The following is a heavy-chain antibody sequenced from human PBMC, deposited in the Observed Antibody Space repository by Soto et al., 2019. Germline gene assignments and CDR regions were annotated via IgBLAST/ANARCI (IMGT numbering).Heavy chain of an antibody. Sequence: GESLKISCKGSGYSFASYWISWVRQMPGKGLEWMGRIDPSDSYTNYSPSFQGHVTISADKSISTAYLQWSSLKASDTAMYYCASRIAVAGRGYGMDVWGQGTTVTVSS. CDR2: IDPSDSYT. D-gene: IGHD6-19*01. CDR1: GYSFASYW. CDR3: ASRIAVAGRGYGMDV. J-gene: IGHJ6*02. V-gene: IGHV5-10-1*01.